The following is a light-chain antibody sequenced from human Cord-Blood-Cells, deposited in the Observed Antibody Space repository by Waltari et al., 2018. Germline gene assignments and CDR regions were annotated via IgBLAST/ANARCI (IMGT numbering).Light chain of an antibody. J-gene: IGLJ2*01. CDR2: DVS. Sequence: QSALTQPRSVSGSPGQSVTISCTGTSSDVGGYNYVSWYQQHPGKAPRLMIYDVSKRPSGVPVAVSGSKSGNTASLTISWLQAEDGADYYCCSYAGSYTVVFGGGTKLTVL. V-gene: IGLV2-11*01. CDR3: CSYAGSYTVV. CDR1: SSDVGGYNY.